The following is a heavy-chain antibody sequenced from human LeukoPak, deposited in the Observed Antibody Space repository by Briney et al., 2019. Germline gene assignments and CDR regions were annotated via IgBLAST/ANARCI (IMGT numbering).Heavy chain of an antibody. D-gene: IGHD4-17*01. CDR3: AKGSTVTFASEYFQH. J-gene: IGHJ1*01. Sequence: GGSLRLSCAASGFTFSSSWMHWVRQAPGKGLEGVAMISSDGSNSYYGDSVKGRFTVSRDNSKNTLYLQMKSLRAGDTAFYYCAKGSTVTFASEYFQHWGQGTLVTVSS. CDR1: GFTFSSSW. CDR2: ISSDGSNS. V-gene: IGHV3-30*18.